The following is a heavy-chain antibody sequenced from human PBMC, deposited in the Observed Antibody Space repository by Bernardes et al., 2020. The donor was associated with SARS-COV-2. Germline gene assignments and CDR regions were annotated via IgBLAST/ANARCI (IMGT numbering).Heavy chain of an antibody. CDR1: GFTVSRND. V-gene: IGHV3-53*05. D-gene: IGHD3-10*01. J-gene: IGHJ3*02. Sequence: GGSLRLSCAASGFTVSRNDMSWVRQAPGKGLEWVSVIYSAGGTYYADSVRGRFTLSRDNSKNTLNLQMDSLRTEDTALYYCAKPAVRGVVNDGFDIWGQGTMVTVSS. CDR2: IYSAGGT. CDR3: AKPAVRGVVNDGFDI.